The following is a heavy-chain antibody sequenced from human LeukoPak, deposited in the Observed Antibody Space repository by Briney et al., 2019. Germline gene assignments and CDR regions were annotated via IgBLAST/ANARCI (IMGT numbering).Heavy chain of an antibody. CDR2: ISGSGGST. Sequence: GGSLRLSCAASGFTFSSYAMSWVRQAPGKGLEWVSAISGSGGSTYYADSVEGRFTISRDNSKNTLYLQMNSLRAEDTAVYYCAKAPQHIVVVPAAIREVTFNPRYFDYWGQGTLVTVSS. CDR3: AKAPQHIVVVPAAIREVTFNPRYFDY. J-gene: IGHJ4*02. CDR1: GFTFSSYA. V-gene: IGHV3-23*01. D-gene: IGHD2-2*02.